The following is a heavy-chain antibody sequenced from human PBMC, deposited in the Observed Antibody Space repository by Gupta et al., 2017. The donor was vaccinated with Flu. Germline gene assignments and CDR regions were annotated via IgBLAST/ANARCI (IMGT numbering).Heavy chain of an antibody. J-gene: IGHJ4*02. V-gene: IGHV1-46*01. CDR1: GYSFTGYY. D-gene: IGHD6-19*01. CDR2: INPSGGST. CDR3: ARDYNSGWYVASY. Sequence: QVQLVQSGAEVTKPGASVRVSCKASGYSFTGYYIHWVRQAPGHGLEWMGMINPSGGSTTYAQKFQGRVTMTRDTSTSTVYMELSSLRSEDTAVYYCARDYNSGWYVASYWGQGTLVTVSS.